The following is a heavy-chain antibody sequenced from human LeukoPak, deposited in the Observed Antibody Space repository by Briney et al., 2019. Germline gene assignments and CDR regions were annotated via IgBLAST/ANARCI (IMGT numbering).Heavy chain of an antibody. J-gene: IGHJ3*02. CDR1: GFTFSSYS. D-gene: IGHD3-9*01. Sequence: GGSLRLSCAASGFTFSSYSMNWVRQAPGKGLEWVSSISSSSSYIYYADSVKGRFTISRDNAKNSLYLQMNSLRAEDTAVYYCARVRYAILTGYSRGAFDIWGQGTMVTVSS. CDR2: ISSSSSYI. CDR3: ARVRYAILTGYSRGAFDI. V-gene: IGHV3-21*01.